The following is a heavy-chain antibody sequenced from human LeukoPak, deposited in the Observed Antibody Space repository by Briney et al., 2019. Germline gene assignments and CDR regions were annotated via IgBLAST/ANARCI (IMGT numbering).Heavy chain of an antibody. CDR1: GGSSSSSSSY. CDR3: VRYESIAYGCDV. Sequence: PSETLSPTCTVSGGSSSSSSSYWSWIRQPPGMGLEWIGSIYYSGSTYYNPSLKSRVTISVDTSKKQFSLKVGSVAAADTAVYYCVRYESIAYGCDVWGGGTLVTVSS. V-gene: IGHV4-39*01. D-gene: IGHD3-22*01. CDR2: IYYSGST. J-gene: IGHJ2*01.